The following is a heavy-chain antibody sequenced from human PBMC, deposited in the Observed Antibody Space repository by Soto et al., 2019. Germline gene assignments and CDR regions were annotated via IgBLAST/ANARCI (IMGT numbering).Heavy chain of an antibody. CDR1: GYSFTSYK. CDR3: ARHATYYDILSGYYFDY. D-gene: IGHD3-9*01. CDR2: IYPGDSVT. J-gene: IGHJ4*02. V-gene: IGHV5-51*01. Sequence: GEPLKISCKGSGYSFTSYKIAWVRQMPGRGLGWMAIIYPGDSVTRYSPSFQGQVTLSADKSTSTAYLQWSRVKASDTAMYYCARHATYYDILSGYYFDYWGQGPLVTVSS.